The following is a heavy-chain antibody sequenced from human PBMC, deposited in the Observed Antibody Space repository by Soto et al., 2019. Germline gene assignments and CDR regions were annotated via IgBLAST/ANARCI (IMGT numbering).Heavy chain of an antibody. Sequence: SETLSLTCTVSGGSVSGYYWSWIRQPAGKGLEYIGRVYSSGSTNYSPSLNSRVTMSVDTSQNQFSLTLSSVTAADTAVYFCARVKNSSGSYRWFDPWGQGTLVTVSS. D-gene: IGHD3-22*01. CDR2: VYSSGST. CDR1: GGSVSGYY. J-gene: IGHJ5*02. CDR3: ARVKNSSGSYRWFDP. V-gene: IGHV4-4*07.